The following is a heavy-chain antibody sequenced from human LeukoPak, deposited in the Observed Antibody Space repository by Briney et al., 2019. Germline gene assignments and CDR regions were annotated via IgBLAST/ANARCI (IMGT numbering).Heavy chain of an antibody. D-gene: IGHD2-21*02. CDR1: GYMFTSYD. V-gene: IGHV1-8*01. CDR2: MNPNSGNT. Sequence: GASVKVSCKASGYMFTSYDINWVRQATGQGLEWMGWMNPNSGNTGFGQKFQGRVTMTRDTSISTAYMELSSLRSEDTAVHYCARVFCSGGDCYRYFDYWGQGTLVTVSS. CDR3: ARVFCSGGDCYRYFDY. J-gene: IGHJ4*02.